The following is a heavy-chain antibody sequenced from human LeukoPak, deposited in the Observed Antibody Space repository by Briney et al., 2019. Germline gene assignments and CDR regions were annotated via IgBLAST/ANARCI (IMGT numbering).Heavy chain of an antibody. CDR2: IIPIFGTA. Sequence: ASVKVSCKASGGTFSSYAISWVRQAPGQGLEWMGGIIPIFGTANYAQKLQGRVTMTTDTSTSTAYMELRSLRSDDTAVYYCARVPNSSSWYSSRYFDYWGQGTLVTVSS. CDR1: GGTFSSYA. CDR3: ARVPNSSSWYSSRYFDY. J-gene: IGHJ4*03. V-gene: IGHV1-69*05. D-gene: IGHD6-13*01.